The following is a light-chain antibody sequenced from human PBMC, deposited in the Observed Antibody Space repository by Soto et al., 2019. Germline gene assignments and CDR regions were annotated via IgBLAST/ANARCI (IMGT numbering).Light chain of an antibody. CDR1: SSSIAGSL. CDR2: SDN. Sequence: QSVLTQPPSASGTPGQKITITCSGGSSSIAGSLVNWYQQLPGTAPKLLIFSDNQRPSGVPDRFSGSRSGTSASLAISGLQSDDEGYYCCATWDYSLSDVVFGGGTQLTVL. CDR3: ATWDYSLSDVV. V-gene: IGLV1-44*01. J-gene: IGLJ2*01.